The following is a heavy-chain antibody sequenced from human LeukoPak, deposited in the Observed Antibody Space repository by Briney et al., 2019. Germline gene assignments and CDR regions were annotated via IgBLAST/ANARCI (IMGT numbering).Heavy chain of an antibody. CDR1: GFTFSIYA. CDR3: AKRYYDFPLDY. V-gene: IGHV3-23*01. Sequence: TGGSLRLSCAASGFTFSIYAMNWVRQAPGKGLEWVSSISANGGETHYADSVKGRFTISRDNSKNTLYLQINNPRVEDTAVYYCAKRYYDFPLDYWGQATLVTVSS. J-gene: IGHJ4*02. D-gene: IGHD3-3*01. CDR2: ISANGGET.